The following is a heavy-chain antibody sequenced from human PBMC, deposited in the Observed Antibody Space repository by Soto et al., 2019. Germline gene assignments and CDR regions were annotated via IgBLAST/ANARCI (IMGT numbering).Heavy chain of an antibody. D-gene: IGHD1-26*01. J-gene: IGHJ4*02. V-gene: IGHV4-31*01. CDR1: GGSVSSGGYY. Sequence: QVQLQESGPGLVKPSQTLSLTCTVSGGSVSSGGYYWSRIRQRPGKGLEWIGYICYSGRTYYNPYRRSPVTISMYTSKNHLSLKLSSVTDADTAVYYCAREGGIEEATAADYWGQGTLVTVSS. CDR3: AREGGIEEATAADY. CDR2: ICYSGRT.